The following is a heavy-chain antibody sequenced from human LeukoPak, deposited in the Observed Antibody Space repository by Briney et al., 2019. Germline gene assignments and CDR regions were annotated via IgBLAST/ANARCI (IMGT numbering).Heavy chain of an antibody. CDR3: AGYAGAPSTFDY. CDR2: ISSSSSYI. CDR1: GFTFSSYS. Sequence: GGPLRLSCAASGFTFSSYSMNWVRQAPGKGLEWVSSISSSSSYIYYADSVKGRFTISRDNAKNSLYLQMNSLRAEDTAVYYCAGYAGAPSTFDYWGQGTLVTVSS. D-gene: IGHD2-2*01. J-gene: IGHJ4*02. V-gene: IGHV3-21*01.